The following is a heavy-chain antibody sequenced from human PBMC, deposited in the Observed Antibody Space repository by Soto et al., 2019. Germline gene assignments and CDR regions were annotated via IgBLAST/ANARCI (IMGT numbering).Heavy chain of an antibody. D-gene: IGHD3-22*01. J-gene: IGHJ5*02. Sequence: LKISCKSSGYSFTSYWIGWVRQMPGKGLEWMGIIYPGDSDTRYSPSFQGQVTISADKSISTAYLQWSSLKASDTAMYYCARGDPYYYDSSGYYSGLDPCGQGTIVTVSS. CDR1: GYSFTSYW. V-gene: IGHV5-51*01. CDR2: IYPGDSDT. CDR3: ARGDPYYYDSSGYYSGLDP.